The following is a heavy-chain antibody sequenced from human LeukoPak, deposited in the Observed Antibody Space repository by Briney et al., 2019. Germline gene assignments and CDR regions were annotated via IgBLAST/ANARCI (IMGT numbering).Heavy chain of an antibody. V-gene: IGHV4-38-2*02. D-gene: IGHD6-19*01. CDR2: IYNSENT. CDR3: ARFHSGPSGWYVLWYFDL. Sequence: SETLSLTCTVSGYSITHGYYWALIRPPPGKGLEWIGYIYNSENTKYNSSLESRVTISVDTSKKQFFLKLSSVTAADTAVYYCARFHSGPSGWYVLWYFDLWGRGTLVTVSS. J-gene: IGHJ2*01. CDR1: GYSITHGYY.